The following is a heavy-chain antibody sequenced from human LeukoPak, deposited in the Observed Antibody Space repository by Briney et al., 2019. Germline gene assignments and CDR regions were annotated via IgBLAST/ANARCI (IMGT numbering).Heavy chain of an antibody. CDR2: IYYTGST. CDR1: GGSISSSSYY. V-gene: IGHV4-39*07. CDR3: ARRYVRVTTRAAAGIDY. J-gene: IGHJ4*02. Sequence: PSETLSLTCTVSGGSISSSSYYWGWIRQPPGKGLEWIGSIYYTGSTYYNPSLKSRVTISVDTSKNQFSLKLSSVTAADTAVYYCARRYVRVTTRAAAGIDYWGQGTLVTVSS. D-gene: IGHD6-13*01.